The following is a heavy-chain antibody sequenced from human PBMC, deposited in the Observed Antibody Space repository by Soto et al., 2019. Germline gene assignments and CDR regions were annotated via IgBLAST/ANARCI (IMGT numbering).Heavy chain of an antibody. D-gene: IGHD3-22*01. V-gene: IGHV3-21*01. CDR3: ARDIPANSRKYYYDSSGQYYYYGMDV. CDR2: ISSCSSYI. J-gene: IGHJ6*02. Sequence: PGGSLRLSCAASGFTFSSYSMNWVRQAPGKGLEWVSSISSCSSYIYYADSVKGRFTISRDNAKNSLYLQMNSLRAEDTAVYYCARDIPANSRKYYYDSSGQYYYYGMDVWGQGTTVTVSS. CDR1: GFTFSSYS.